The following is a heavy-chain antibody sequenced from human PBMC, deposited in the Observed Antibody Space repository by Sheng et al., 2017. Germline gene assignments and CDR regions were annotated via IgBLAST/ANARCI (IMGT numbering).Heavy chain of an antibody. CDR2: IIPILGIA. J-gene: IGHJ3*02. CDR1: GGTFSSYT. Sequence: QVQLVQSGAEVKKPGSSVKVSCKASGGTFSSYTISWVRQAPGQGLEWMGRIIPILGIANYAQKFQGRVTITADKSTSTAYMELSSLRSEDTAVYYCARDPGIVGAPGAFDIWGQGTMVTVSS. V-gene: IGHV1-69*08. CDR3: ARDPGIVGAPGAFDI. D-gene: IGHD1-26*01.